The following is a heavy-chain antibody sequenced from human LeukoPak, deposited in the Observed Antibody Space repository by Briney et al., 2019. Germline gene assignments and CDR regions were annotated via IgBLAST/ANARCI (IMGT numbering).Heavy chain of an antibody. CDR1: GGSFGGYY. D-gene: IGHD3-16*01. J-gene: IGHJ4*02. Sequence: MPSETLSLTCAVYGGSFGGYYWSWIRQPPGKGLEWIGEINHSGSTNYNPSLKSRVTISVDTSKNQFSLKLSSVTAADTAVYYCARVWDYWGQGTLVTVSS. CDR2: INHSGST. CDR3: ARVWDY. V-gene: IGHV4-34*01.